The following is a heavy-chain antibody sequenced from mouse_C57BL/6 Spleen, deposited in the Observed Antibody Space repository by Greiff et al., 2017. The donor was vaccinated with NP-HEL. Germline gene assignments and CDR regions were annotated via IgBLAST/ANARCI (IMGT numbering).Heavy chain of an antibody. V-gene: IGHV1-55*01. CDR3: AREGGLTRGAMDY. Sequence: QVQLQQPGAELVKPGASVKMSCKASGYTFTSYWITWVKQRPGQGLEWIGDIYPGSGSTNYNEKFKSKATLTVDTSSSTAYMQLSSLTSEDSAVYYCAREGGLTRGAMDYWGQGTSVTVSS. J-gene: IGHJ4*01. CDR2: IYPGSGST. CDR1: GYTFTSYW.